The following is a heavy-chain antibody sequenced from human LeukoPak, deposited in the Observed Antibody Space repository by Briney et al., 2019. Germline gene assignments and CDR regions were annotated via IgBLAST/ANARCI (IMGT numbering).Heavy chain of an antibody. J-gene: IGHJ4*02. D-gene: IGHD3-16*01. V-gene: IGHV1-2*02. CDR3: ARDLNNGGTLDY. CDR2: INPNSGGT. CDR1: GYTFTGYY. Sequence: ASVKVSCKASGYTFTGYYMHWVRQAPEQGLEWMGWINPNSGGTDYAQKFQGRVTMTRDTSISTAYMELSRLRSDDTAVYYCARDLNNGGTLDYWGQGTLVTVSS.